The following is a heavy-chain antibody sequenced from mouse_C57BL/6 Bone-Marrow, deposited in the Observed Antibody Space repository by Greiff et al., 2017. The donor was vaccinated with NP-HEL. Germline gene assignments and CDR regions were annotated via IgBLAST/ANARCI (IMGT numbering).Heavy chain of an antibody. CDR2: ISDGGSYT. CDR1: GFTFSSYA. D-gene: IGHD5-5*01. J-gene: IGHJ2*01. Sequence: EVKLVESGGGLVKPGGSLKLSCAASGFTFSSYAMSWVRQTPEKRLEWVATISDGGSYTYYPDNVKGRFTISRDNAKNNLYLQMSHLKSEDTAMYYCARDYQGYYFDYWGQGTTLTVSS. V-gene: IGHV5-4*01. CDR3: ARDYQGYYFDY.